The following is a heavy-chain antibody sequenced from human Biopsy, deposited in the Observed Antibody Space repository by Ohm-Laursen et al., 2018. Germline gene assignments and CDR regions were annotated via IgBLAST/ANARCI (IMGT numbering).Heavy chain of an antibody. Sequence: SDTLSLTCTVSGGSLSGYSWNWIRQPAGKGLEWIGRTYASETTHFNPSLRSRLIMSVDTSRNQFSLRLSSVTAADTAIYYCAREFTYNYGAKGALDIWGQGTKVTVSS. V-gene: IGHV4-4*07. CDR3: AREFTYNYGAKGALDI. J-gene: IGHJ3*02. D-gene: IGHD4/OR15-4a*01. CDR2: TYASETT. CDR1: GGSLSGYS.